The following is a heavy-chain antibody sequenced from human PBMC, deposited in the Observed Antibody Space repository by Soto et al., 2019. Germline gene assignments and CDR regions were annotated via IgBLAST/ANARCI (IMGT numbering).Heavy chain of an antibody. D-gene: IGHD6-19*01. J-gene: IGHJ4*02. V-gene: IGHV3-33*01. CDR1: GFTFSSYG. CDR2: IWYDGSNK. CDR3: AIDRYSSGWYDLDY. Sequence: QVQLVESGGGVVQPGRSLRLSCAASGFTFSSYGIHWVRQAPGKGLEWVAVIWYDGSNKYYADSVKGRFTISRDNSKNTLYLQMNSLRAEDTAVYYCAIDRYSSGWYDLDYWGQGTLVTGSS.